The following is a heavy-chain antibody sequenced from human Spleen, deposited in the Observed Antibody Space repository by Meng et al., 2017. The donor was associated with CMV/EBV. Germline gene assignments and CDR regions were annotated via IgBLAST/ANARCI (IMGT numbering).Heavy chain of an antibody. J-gene: IGHJ4*02. CDR3: TTYRAHDVLTAYTPGY. V-gene: IGHV3-15*01. D-gene: IGHD3-9*01. CDR1: VSKAW. CDR2: IFSNTDGGTT. Sequence: VSKAWMSWDRQAQRKGLEWVGRIFSNTDGGTTDYGATVKGRFSISRDDSKSTVYLVMTSLRSEDTAVYYCTTYRAHDVLTAYTPGYWGLGTLVTVSS.